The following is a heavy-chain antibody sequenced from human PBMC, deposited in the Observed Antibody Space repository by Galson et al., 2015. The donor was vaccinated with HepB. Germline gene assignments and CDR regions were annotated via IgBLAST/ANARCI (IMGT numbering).Heavy chain of an antibody. CDR1: GGSFSGYY. D-gene: IGHD2-21*01. J-gene: IGHJ5*02. V-gene: IGHV4-34*01. CDR2: INHSGST. Sequence: LSLTCAVYGGSFSGYYWSWIRQPPGKGLEWIGEINHSGSTNYNPSLKSRVTISVDTSKNQFSLKLSSVTAADTAVYYCARGRTAVVIARRWFDPWGQGTLVTVSS. CDR3: ARGRTAVVIARRWFDP.